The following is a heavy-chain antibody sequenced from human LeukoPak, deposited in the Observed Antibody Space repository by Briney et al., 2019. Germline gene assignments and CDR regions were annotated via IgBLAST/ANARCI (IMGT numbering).Heavy chain of an antibody. D-gene: IGHD3-10*01. CDR2: INSDGSST. CDR3: ARDTGRSGYYDY. CDR1: GFTFSSYW. Sequence: GGSLRLSCAASGFTFSSYWMHWVRQAPGKGLVWVSRINSDGSSTSYADSVKGRFTISRDNSKNTLYLQMNSLRAEDTAVYYCARDTGRSGYYDYWGQGTLVTVSS. V-gene: IGHV3-74*01. J-gene: IGHJ4*02.